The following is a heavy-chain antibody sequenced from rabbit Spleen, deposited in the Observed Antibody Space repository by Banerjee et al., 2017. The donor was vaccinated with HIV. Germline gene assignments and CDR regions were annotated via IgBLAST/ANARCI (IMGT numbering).Heavy chain of an antibody. V-gene: IGHV1S40*01. CDR1: GFSFSSSDY. CDR2: IAGSSSGFT. CDR3: ARDTGSSFSSYGMDL. Sequence: QSLEESGGGLVQPVGSLALTCKASGFSFSSSDYICWVRQAPGKGLEWISCIAGSSSGFTYSATWAKGRFTISKTSSTTVTLQMTSLTAADTATYFCARDTGSSFSSYGMDLWGPGTLVTVS. J-gene: IGHJ6*01. D-gene: IGHD8-1*01.